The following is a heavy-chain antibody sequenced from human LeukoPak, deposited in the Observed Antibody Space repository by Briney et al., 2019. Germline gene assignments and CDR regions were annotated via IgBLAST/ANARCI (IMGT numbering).Heavy chain of an antibody. J-gene: IGHJ3*02. CDR2: IYYSGST. CDR1: GDSISSYY. D-gene: IGHD3-3*01. Sequence: SETLSLTCTVSGDSISSYYWSWIRQPPGKGLEWIGYIYYSGSTNYNPSLKSRVTISVDTSKNQFSLKLSSVTAADTAVYYCAREGGTYYDFWSGYVGGAFDIWGQGTMVTVSS. V-gene: IGHV4-59*01. CDR3: AREGGTYYDFWSGYVGGAFDI.